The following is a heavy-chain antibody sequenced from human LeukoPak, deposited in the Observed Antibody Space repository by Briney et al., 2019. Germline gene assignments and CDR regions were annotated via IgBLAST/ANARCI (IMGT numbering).Heavy chain of an antibody. J-gene: IGHJ4*02. CDR3: TREKRYFDWFQADY. D-gene: IGHD3-9*01. CDR2: IRNKAYGGTA. CDR1: GFTFSDYA. V-gene: IGHV3-49*03. Sequence: PGGSLRLSCTASGFTFSDYAMSWFRQAPRKGLEWVGFIRNKAYGGTAEYAASVKGRFTISGDDSKTIAYLQMNSLKTEDTAVYYCTREKRYFDWFQADYWGQGTLVTVSS.